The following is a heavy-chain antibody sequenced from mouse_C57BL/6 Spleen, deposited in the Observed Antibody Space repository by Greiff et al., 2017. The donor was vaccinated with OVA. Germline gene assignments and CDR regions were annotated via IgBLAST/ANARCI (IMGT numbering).Heavy chain of an antibody. J-gene: IGHJ4*01. V-gene: IGHV1-69*01. CDR2: IDPSDSYT. Sequence: QVHVKQPGAELVMPGASVKLSCKASGYTFTSYWMHWVKQRPGQGLEWIGEIDPSDSYTNYNQKFKGKSTLTVDKSSSTAYMQLSSLTSEDSAVYYCAITTVVADAMDYWGQGTSVTVSS. CDR1: GYTFTSYW. CDR3: AITTVVADAMDY. D-gene: IGHD1-1*01.